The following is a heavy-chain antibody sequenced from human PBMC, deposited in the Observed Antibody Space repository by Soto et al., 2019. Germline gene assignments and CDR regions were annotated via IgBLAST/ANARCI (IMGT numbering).Heavy chain of an antibody. Sequence: WTWIRQHPVKGLEWIGYIYYSGSTDYNPSLKSQVTISVDTSKNQFSLSLRSVTAADTAVYYCARGSAAAGNFDYWGQGTLVTVSS. CDR3: ARGSAAAGNFDY. D-gene: IGHD6-13*01. CDR2: IYYSGST. V-gene: IGHV4-31*01. J-gene: IGHJ4*02.